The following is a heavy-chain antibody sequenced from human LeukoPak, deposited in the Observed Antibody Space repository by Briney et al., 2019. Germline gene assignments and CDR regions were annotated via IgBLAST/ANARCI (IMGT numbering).Heavy chain of an antibody. D-gene: IGHD3-22*01. V-gene: IGHV3-53*04. J-gene: IGHJ4*02. CDR2: IYSGGSA. CDR3: ARGPDYYDSSDPYSY. CDR1: GFTVSSNY. Sequence: GGSLRLSCAASGFTVSSNYMSWVRQAPGKGLEWVSVIYSGGSAYYADSVKGRSTISRHNSKNTLYLQMNSLRAEDTAVYYCARGPDYYDSSDPYSYWGQGTLVTVSS.